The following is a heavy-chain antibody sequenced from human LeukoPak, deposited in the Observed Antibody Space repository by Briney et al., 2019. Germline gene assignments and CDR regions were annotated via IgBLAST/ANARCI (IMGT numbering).Heavy chain of an antibody. CDR3: ARAGAPYYYDSSGYPQSNWFDP. CDR1: GFTFSSYA. CDR2: ISYDGSNK. Sequence: GGSLRLSCAASGFTFSSYAMHWVRQAPGKGLEWVAVISYDGSNKYYADSVKGRFTISRDNSKNTLYLQMNSLRAEGTAVYYCARAGAPYYYDSSGYPQSNWFDPWGQGTLVTVSS. J-gene: IGHJ5*02. V-gene: IGHV3-30-3*01. D-gene: IGHD3-22*01.